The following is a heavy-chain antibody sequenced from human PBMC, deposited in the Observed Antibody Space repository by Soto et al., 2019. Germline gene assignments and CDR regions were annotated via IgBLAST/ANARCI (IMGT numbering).Heavy chain of an antibody. CDR1: GFIFSNYW. Sequence: EVQLVESGGGLVQPGGSLRLPFAASGFIFSNYWMSWVRQAPGKGLEWVANIKQDGTEKNYVDSVRGRFTISRDNAKNSLDLQMNSLTAEDTAVYYCASVAIWGQGTLVTVSS. J-gene: IGHJ4*02. CDR2: IKQDGTEK. D-gene: IGHD5-12*01. V-gene: IGHV3-7*01. CDR3: ASVAI.